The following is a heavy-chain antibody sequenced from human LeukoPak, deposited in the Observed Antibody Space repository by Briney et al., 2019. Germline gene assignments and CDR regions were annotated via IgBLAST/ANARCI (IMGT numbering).Heavy chain of an antibody. CDR1: GFTFSRYW. V-gene: IGHV3-7*01. CDR2: IKQDGSEK. J-gene: IGHJ4*02. Sequence: PGGSLRLSCAASGFTFSRYWMSWVRQAPGKGREGVANIKQDGSEKYYVDSVKGRFTISRDNAKNSLYLQMNSLRAEDTAVYYCARDGIYRWADYWGQGTLVTVSS. D-gene: IGHD1-14*01. CDR3: ARDGIYRWADY.